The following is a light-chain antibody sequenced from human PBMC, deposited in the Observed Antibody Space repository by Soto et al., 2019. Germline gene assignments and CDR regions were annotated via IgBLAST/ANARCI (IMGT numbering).Light chain of an antibody. J-gene: IGLJ2*01. Sequence: QSALPQPPSASGNPGQRVTISCSGSGSSIGTNTVNWYRQLPGTAPKLLIYGDNQRPPGVPDRFSGSKSGTSASLAISGLQSEDEAEYYCAAWDGSLNNVLFGGGTQLTVL. CDR1: GSSIGTNT. V-gene: IGLV1-44*01. CDR3: AAWDGSLNNVL. CDR2: GDN.